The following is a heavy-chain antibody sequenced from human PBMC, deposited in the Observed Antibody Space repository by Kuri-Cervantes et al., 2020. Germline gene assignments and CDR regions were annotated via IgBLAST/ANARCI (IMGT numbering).Heavy chain of an antibody. D-gene: IGHD3-9*01. CDR1: GFTFSSYE. Sequence: GGSLRLSCAASGFTFSSYEMNWVRQAPGKGLEWVANIKQDGSEKYYVDSVKGRFTISRDNAKNSLYLQMNSLRAEDTAVYYCARDSILTGTYYGMDVWGQGTTVTVSS. CDR3: ARDSILTGTYYGMDV. V-gene: IGHV3-7*01. CDR2: IKQDGSEK. J-gene: IGHJ6*02.